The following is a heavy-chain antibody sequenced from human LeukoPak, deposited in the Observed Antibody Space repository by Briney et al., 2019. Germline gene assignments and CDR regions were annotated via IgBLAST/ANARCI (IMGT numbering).Heavy chain of an antibody. Sequence: SETLSLTCAVYGGSFSGYYWSWIRQPPGKGLEWIGEINHSGSTNYNPSLKSRVTISVDTSKNQFSLQLSSVTAADTAVCYCARISGSYSSYWGQGTLVTVSS. D-gene: IGHD1-26*01. J-gene: IGHJ4*02. V-gene: IGHV4-34*01. CDR2: INHSGST. CDR1: GGSFSGYY. CDR3: ARISGSYSSY.